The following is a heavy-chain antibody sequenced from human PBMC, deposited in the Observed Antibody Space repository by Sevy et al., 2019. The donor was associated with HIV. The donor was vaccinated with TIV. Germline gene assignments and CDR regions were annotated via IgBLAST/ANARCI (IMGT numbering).Heavy chain of an antibody. CDR1: GGSIRSGRYY. J-gene: IGHJ6*02. CDR3: ARELSDYGMDV. V-gene: IGHV4-61*02. Sequence: SETLSLTCNVSGGSIRSGRYYWSWIRQPAGKGLEWIGRIYIRGTTNYNPSLKSRITMSVDTSKNQFSLKLSSVTATDTAVYYCARELSDYGMDVWGLGTTVTVSS. CDR2: IYIRGTT.